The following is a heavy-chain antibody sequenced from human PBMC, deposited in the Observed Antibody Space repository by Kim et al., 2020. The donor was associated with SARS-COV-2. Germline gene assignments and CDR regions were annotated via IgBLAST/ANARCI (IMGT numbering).Heavy chain of an antibody. Sequence: GGSLRLSCAASGFTFSSYWMSWVRQAPGKGLEWVANIKQDGSEKYYVDSVKGRFTISRDNAKNSLYLQMNSLRAEDTAVYYCARDFGLRFPRFDPWGQGTLVTVSS. CDR3: ARDFGLRFPRFDP. CDR1: GFTFSSYW. CDR2: IKQDGSEK. D-gene: IGHD3-3*01. J-gene: IGHJ5*02. V-gene: IGHV3-7*03.